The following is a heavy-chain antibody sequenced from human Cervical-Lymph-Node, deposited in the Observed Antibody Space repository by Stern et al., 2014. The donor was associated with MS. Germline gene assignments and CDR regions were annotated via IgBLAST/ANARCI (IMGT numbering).Heavy chain of an antibody. D-gene: IGHD1-14*01. CDR3: ARAPAGVAWGTSGAFDL. CDR2: ISRDGSST. V-gene: IGHV3-74*02. J-gene: IGHJ3*01. CDR1: GFTFSGYW. Sequence: EVQLVESGGGLVQPGGSLRLSCTASGFTFSGYWMQWVRQAPGKGLVWVSRISRDGSSTSYADSVKGRITVSRDNAKNTFYLQMNSLRTEDTALYYCARAPAGVAWGTSGAFDLWGQGTMVTVSS.